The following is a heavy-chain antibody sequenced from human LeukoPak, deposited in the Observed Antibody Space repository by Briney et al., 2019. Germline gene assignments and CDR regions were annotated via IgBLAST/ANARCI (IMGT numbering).Heavy chain of an antibody. Sequence: GGSLRLSCAASGFTFSNYAVTWVRQAPGKGLEWVSRLSASGGATFYADSVKGRFTISRDNSKNTLYLQMNSLRAEDTAVYYWAKGGHTSGWSFYYFDSWGQGTLVTVSS. CDR3: AKGGHTSGWSFYYFDS. D-gene: IGHD6-13*01. V-gene: IGHV3-23*01. J-gene: IGHJ4*02. CDR1: GFTFSNYA. CDR2: LSASGGAT.